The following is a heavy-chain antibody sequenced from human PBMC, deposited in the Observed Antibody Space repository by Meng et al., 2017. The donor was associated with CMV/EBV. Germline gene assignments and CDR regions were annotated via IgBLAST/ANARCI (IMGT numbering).Heavy chain of an antibody. V-gene: IGHV3-7*04. D-gene: IGHD2-15*01. CDR3: ARGWLLGFDY. J-gene: IGHJ4*02. CDR1: GFTFSSYW. Sequence: GESLKISCAASGFTFSSYWMSWVRQAPGKGLEWVANIKQDGSEKYYVDSVKGRFTISRDNAKNSLYLQMNSLRAEDTAVYHCARGWLLGFDYWGQGTLVTVSS. CDR2: IKQDGSEK.